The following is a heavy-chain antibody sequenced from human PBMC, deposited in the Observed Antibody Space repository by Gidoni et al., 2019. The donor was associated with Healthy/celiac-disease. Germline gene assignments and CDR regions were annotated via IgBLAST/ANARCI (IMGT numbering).Heavy chain of an antibody. V-gene: IGHV1-2*04. CDR1: GYTFTGDY. CDR2: INPNSGGT. D-gene: IGHD6-19*01. Sequence: QVQLVQSGAEVKKPGASVKFSCKASGYTFTGDYRHWVRQAPGHGLEWMGWINPNSGGTNYAQKFQGWVTMTRDTSISTAYMELSRLRSDDTAVYYCARSSSGWTPLDYWGQGTLVTVSS. CDR3: ARSSSGWTPLDY. J-gene: IGHJ4*02.